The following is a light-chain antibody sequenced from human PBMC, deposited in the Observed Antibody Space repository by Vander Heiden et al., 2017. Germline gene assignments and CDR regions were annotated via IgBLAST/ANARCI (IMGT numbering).Light chain of an antibody. CDR3: LTWDSSLSVWV. V-gene: IGLV10-54*04. CDR1: SNKVGKLR. CDR2: RNN. J-gene: IGLJ3*02. Sequence: QAGLTQPPSVSKGLRQTATLTCTGNSNKVGKLRAASLQQHQGHPPKLLSHRNNNLPSGISERFSASRSGNTAPLTITGLQPEDEADYYCLTWDSSLSVWVFGGGTKLTVL.